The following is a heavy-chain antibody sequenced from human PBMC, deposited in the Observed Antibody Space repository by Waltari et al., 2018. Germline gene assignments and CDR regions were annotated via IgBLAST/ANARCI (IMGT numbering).Heavy chain of an antibody. D-gene: IGHD6-19*01. J-gene: IGHJ5*02. V-gene: IGHV3-23*04. Sequence: EVQLVESGGGLVQPGGALRLSWAASGFTFSNYVMSWVRQAPGKGLEWVSAISGSGGNTYYADSVKGRFTISRDNSKNTLYLQMNSLRAEDTAVYYCAKDCRGWYGGRWFDPWGQGTLVTVSS. CDR2: ISGSGGNT. CDR3: AKDCRGWYGGRWFDP. CDR1: GFTFSNYV.